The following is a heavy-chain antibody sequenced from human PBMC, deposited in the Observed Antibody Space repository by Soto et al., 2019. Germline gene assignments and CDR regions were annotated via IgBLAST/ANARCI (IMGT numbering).Heavy chain of an antibody. CDR3: AIERLSSPCTWFDS. CDR1: GFTFDNYA. D-gene: IGHD5-12*01. Sequence: EVQLLESGGGLVQPGGSLRLSCAASGFTFDNYAMSWVRQAPGKGLEWVSGIGGSGATTYYAHSVKGRFTISRYNSKNTLYLQMNSLTAEDTAVYYCAIERLSSPCTWFDSWGQGTLVTGSS. J-gene: IGHJ5*01. V-gene: IGHV3-23*01. CDR2: IGGSGATT.